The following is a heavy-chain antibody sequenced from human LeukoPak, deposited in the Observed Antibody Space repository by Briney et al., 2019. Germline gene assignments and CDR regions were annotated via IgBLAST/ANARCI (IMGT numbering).Heavy chain of an antibody. V-gene: IGHV4-34*01. Sequence: SETLSLTCAVYGGSFSGYYWSWIRQPPGKGLEWIGEINHSGSTNYNPSLKSRVTISVDTSKNQFSLKLSSVTAADTAVYYCARVTVLMVYAMGPDANWFDPWGQGTLVTVSS. CDR3: ARVTVLMVYAMGPDANWFDP. D-gene: IGHD2-8*01. CDR1: GGSFSGYY. J-gene: IGHJ5*02. CDR2: INHSGST.